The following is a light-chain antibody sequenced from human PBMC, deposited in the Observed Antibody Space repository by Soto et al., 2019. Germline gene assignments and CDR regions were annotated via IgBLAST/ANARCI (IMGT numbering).Light chain of an antibody. V-gene: IGKV3D-20*02. J-gene: IGKJ1*01. CDR2: GAS. CDR1: QSVSSSY. CDR3: QQRSNWPWT. Sequence: EIVLTQSPGTLPLSPGEGATLSCRASQSVSSSYLAWYQQKPGQAPRLLIYGASSRATGIPDRFSGSGSGTDYTLTITNLESEDFAVYYCQQRSNWPWTFGQGTKVDIK.